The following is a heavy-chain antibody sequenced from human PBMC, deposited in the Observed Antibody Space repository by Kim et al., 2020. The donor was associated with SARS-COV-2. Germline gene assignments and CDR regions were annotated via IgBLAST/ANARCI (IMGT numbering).Heavy chain of an antibody. Sequence: ASVKVSCRASGYIFRNYGVSWVRQAPGQGLEWMGWVTAYNGNTKHGRKFQDRLIMTTDTSTSTAYMELRNLRSDDTAVYFCARAGHCSEGICYSGGGFEYWGQGTLVTVSS. CDR1: GYIFRNYG. D-gene: IGHD2-21*02. V-gene: IGHV1-18*04. J-gene: IGHJ1*01. CDR3: ARAGHCSEGICYSGGGFEY. CDR2: VTAYNGNT.